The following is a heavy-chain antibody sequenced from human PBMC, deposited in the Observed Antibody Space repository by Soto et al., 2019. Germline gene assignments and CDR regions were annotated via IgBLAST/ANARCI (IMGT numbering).Heavy chain of an antibody. CDR2: ISYDGSNK. V-gene: IGHV3-30*18. CDR3: AKLQSSSGIDH. CDR1: GFTFSSYG. D-gene: IGHD6-19*01. J-gene: IGHJ4*02. Sequence: QVQLVESGGGVVQPGRSLRLSCAASGFTFSSYGMHWVRQAPGKGLEWVAVISYDGSNKYYADSVKGRFTISRDNSKNTLYLQMNSLRAEDTAVYYCAKLQSSSGIDHWGQGTLVTVSS.